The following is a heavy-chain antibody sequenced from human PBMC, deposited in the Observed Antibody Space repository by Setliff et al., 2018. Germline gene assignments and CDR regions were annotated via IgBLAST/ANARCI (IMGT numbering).Heavy chain of an antibody. J-gene: IGHJ4*02. D-gene: IGHD3-22*01. CDR1: GGSISSGDYY. CDR2: IYSSGST. Sequence: TLSLTCTVSGGSISSGDYYWSWIRQPPGKGLEWIGYIYSSGSTYYNPSRKSRVSISVDTSKNQFSLKLSSVTAADTAVYYCARESRYYYDNLGTLDYWGQGTLVTVSS. CDR3: ARESRYYYDNLGTLDY. V-gene: IGHV4-30-4*08.